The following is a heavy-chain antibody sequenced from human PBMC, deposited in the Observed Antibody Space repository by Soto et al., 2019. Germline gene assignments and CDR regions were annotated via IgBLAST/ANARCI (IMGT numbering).Heavy chain of an antibody. CDR2: IYTSGST. CDR3: ARDQRLDSYSSPLYLYFDS. Sequence: QVHLQESGPGLVKPSETLSLTCTVSGGSIRSYYWSWIRQTAGKGLEWIGRIYTSGSTNYNPSINSRVNMSVDTSKNRFSLKLTSVTAADTAVYYCARDQRLDSYSSPLYLYFDSWGQGTLVTVSS. D-gene: IGHD6-19*01. J-gene: IGHJ4*02. CDR1: GGSIRSYY. V-gene: IGHV4-4*07.